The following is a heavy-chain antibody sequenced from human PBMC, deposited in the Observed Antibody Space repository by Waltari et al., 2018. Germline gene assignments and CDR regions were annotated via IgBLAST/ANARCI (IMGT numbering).Heavy chain of an antibody. CDR1: GYTFTSYG. CDR2: ISAYNGNT. D-gene: IGHD3-10*01. Sequence: QVQLVQSGAEGKKPGASVKVSCTASGYTFTSYGISWLRQAPGQGLEWMGWISAYNGNTNYAQKLQGRVTMTTDTSTSTAYMELRSLRSDDTAVYYCARGGSGSYYKVFRAFDIWGQGTMVTVSS. J-gene: IGHJ3*02. CDR3: ARGGSGSYYKVFRAFDI. V-gene: IGHV1-18*01.